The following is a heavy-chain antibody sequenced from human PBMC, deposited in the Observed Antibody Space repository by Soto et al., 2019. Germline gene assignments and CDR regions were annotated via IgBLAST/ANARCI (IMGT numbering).Heavy chain of an antibody. CDR1: GFTVNSYA. Sequence: LRLSCTASGFTVNSYALSWLRHSPGKGLVWVSGISGSGASTYYADSVKCRVTIPRDNSKNTLYLQMSSLRAEETAVYYCAKESLKTPVTGPVDCWGQGTVVTVSS. CDR3: AKESLKTPVTGPVDC. J-gene: IGHJ4*02. V-gene: IGHV3-23*01. CDR2: ISGSGAST. D-gene: IGHD6-19*01.